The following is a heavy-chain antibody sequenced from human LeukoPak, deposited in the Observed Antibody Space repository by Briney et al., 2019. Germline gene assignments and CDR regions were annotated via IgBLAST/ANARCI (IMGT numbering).Heavy chain of an antibody. V-gene: IGHV3-30*18. D-gene: IGHD6-13*01. Sequence: GGSLRLSCAASRFTFSSYGMHWVRQAPGKGLEWVAVISYDGSNKYYADSVKGRFTISRDNSKNTLYLQMNSLRAEDTAVYYCAKSRIAAASLDYWGQGTLVTVSS. CDR3: AKSRIAAASLDY. J-gene: IGHJ4*02. CDR1: RFTFSSYG. CDR2: ISYDGSNK.